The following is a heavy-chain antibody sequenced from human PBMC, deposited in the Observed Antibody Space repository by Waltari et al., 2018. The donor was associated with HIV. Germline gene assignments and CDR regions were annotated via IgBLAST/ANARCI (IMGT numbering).Heavy chain of an antibody. CDR3: AREGYYYGSGTYAPPRYYGMDV. D-gene: IGHD3-10*01. V-gene: IGHV1-18*01. CDR1: GYTFTIYG. CDR2: NSPEKGNT. J-gene: IGHJ6*02. Sequence: QARLVQSGAEVKKPGASVKVSCKTSGYTFTIYGISWVRQAPGQGLEWMGWNSPEKGNTYYTQNLKGRVTLTTDSSRTAYMELRSLRSDDTAVYFCAREGYYYGSGTYAPPRYYGMDVWGQGTTVTVSS.